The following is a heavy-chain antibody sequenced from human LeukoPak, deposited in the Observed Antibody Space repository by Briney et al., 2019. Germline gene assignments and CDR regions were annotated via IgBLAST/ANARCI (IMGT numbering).Heavy chain of an antibody. CDR2: ITGSSGNT. CDR1: GFTFSNYA. V-gene: IGHV3-23*01. J-gene: IGHJ5*02. D-gene: IGHD5/OR15-5a*01. Sequence: GGSLRLSCTASGFTFSNYAMNWVRQAPGNGLEWVSSITGSSGNTYYADSVKGRFTISRHNSRNTPYLQMNSLRAEDTALYYCARDRDVYRLFDPGGQGTLVTVSS. CDR3: ARDRDVYRLFDP.